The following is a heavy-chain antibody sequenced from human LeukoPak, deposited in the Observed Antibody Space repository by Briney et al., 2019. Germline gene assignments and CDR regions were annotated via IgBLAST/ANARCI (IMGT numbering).Heavy chain of an antibody. J-gene: IGHJ4*02. CDR2: INHSGST. CDR1: GGSFSGYY. V-gene: IGHV4-34*01. Sequence: SETLSLTCAVYGGSFSGYYWSWIRQPPGKGLEWIGEINHSGSTNYNPSLKSRVTISVDTSKNQFSLKLSSVTAADTAVYYCARGSVVPRGLDYWGQGTLVTVSS. CDR3: ARGSVVPRGLDY. D-gene: IGHD2-15*01.